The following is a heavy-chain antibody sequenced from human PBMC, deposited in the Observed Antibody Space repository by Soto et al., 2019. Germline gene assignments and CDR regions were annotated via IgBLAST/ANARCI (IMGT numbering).Heavy chain of an antibody. D-gene: IGHD2-8*01. CDR3: AAPAEPLDTGMLKGLAH. Sequence: QVQLVQSGAEVKKPGSSVKVSCKASGGTFSNTAFIWVRQAPGQGLEWMGGIIPIFGAPNYAQKFQGRLMTSADHSASKAHMELNTLTSEDTAVYYWAAPAEPLDTGMLKGLAHWGQGTLVTVSS. V-gene: IGHV1-69*01. CDR1: GGTFSNTA. CDR2: IIPIFGAP. J-gene: IGHJ4*02.